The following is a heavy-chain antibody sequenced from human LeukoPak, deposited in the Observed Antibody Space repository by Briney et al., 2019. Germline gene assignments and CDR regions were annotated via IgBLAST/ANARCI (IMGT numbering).Heavy chain of an antibody. V-gene: IGHV1-46*01. J-gene: IGHJ4*02. D-gene: IGHD6-13*01. CDR1: GYTFTSYY. Sequence: GASVKVSCKASGYTFTSYYMHWVRKAPAPGHEWMGIINPSGGSTSYAQKFQGRVTMTRDTSTSTVYMELSSLRSEDTAVYYCVRVGYSSSWYRTLGYWGQGTLVTVSS. CDR2: INPSGGST. CDR3: VRVGYSSSWYRTLGY.